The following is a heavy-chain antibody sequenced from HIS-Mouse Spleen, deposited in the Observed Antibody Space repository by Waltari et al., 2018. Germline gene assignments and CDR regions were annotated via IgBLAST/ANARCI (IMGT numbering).Heavy chain of an antibody. CDR3: AKDRKQWLGRDAFDI. CDR2: ISYDGSNK. CDR1: GFTFSSSA. V-gene: IGHV3-30*04. D-gene: IGHD6-19*01. Sequence: QVQLVESGGGVVQPGRSLRLPCAAAGFTFSSSAMPWVGQAPGKGLEWVAVISYDGSNKYYADSVKGRFTISRDNSKNTLYLQMNSLRAEDTAVYYCAKDRKQWLGRDAFDIWGQGTMVTVSS. J-gene: IGHJ3*02.